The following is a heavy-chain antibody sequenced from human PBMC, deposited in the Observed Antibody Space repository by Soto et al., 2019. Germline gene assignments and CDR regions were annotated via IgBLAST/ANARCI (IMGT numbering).Heavy chain of an antibody. CDR2: IYYSGST. Sequence: QVQLQESGPGLVKPSQTLSLTCTVSGGSISSGGYYWSWIRQHPGKGLEWIGYIYYSGSTYYNPSLKSRXXIXVXXSKNQFSLKLSSVTAADTAVYYCAREEGGQQLADYWGQGTLVTVSS. CDR3: AREEGGQQLADY. D-gene: IGHD6-13*01. V-gene: IGHV4-31*03. J-gene: IGHJ4*02. CDR1: GGSISSGGYY.